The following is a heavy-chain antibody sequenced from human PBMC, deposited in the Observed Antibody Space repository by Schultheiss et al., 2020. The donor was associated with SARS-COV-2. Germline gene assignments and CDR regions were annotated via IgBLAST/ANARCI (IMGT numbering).Heavy chain of an antibody. V-gene: IGHV4-59*08. D-gene: IGHD6-19*01. CDR3: ARHKEQWLVRGDFDY. Sequence: SETLSLTCTVSGGSISSYYWSWIRQPPGKGLEWIGYIYHSGSTNYNPSLKSRVTMSVDTSKNQFSLKLSSVTAADTAVYYCARHKEQWLVRGDFDYWGQGTLVTVSS. CDR1: GGSISSYY. J-gene: IGHJ4*02. CDR2: IYHSGST.